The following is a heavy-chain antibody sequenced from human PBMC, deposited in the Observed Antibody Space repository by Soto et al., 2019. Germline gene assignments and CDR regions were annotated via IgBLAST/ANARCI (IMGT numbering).Heavy chain of an antibody. J-gene: IGHJ2*01. CDR3: ARVPVINSRRWYFDL. CDR2: IYYSGST. V-gene: IGHV4-30-4*01. Sequence: SETLSLTCTVSGGSISSGDYYWSWIRQPPGKGLEWIGYIYYSGSTYYNPSLKSRVTISVDTSKNQFSLKLSSVTAADTAVYYCARVPVINSRRWYFDLWGRGTLVTVSS. CDR1: GGSISSGDYY. D-gene: IGHD3-16*02.